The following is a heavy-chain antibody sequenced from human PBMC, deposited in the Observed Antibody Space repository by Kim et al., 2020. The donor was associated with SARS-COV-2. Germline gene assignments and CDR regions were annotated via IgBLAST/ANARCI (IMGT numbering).Heavy chain of an antibody. CDR1: GFTFSSYA. V-gene: IGHV3-30-3*01. J-gene: IGHJ4*02. CDR3: ARVAYYYDSSGYQDY. CDR2: ISYDGSNK. Sequence: GGSLRLSCAASGFTFSSYAMHWVRQAPGKGLEWVAVISYDGSNKYYADSVKGRFTISRDNSKNTLYLQMNSLRAEDTAMYYCARVAYYYDSSGYQDYWGQGTLVTVSS. D-gene: IGHD3-22*01.